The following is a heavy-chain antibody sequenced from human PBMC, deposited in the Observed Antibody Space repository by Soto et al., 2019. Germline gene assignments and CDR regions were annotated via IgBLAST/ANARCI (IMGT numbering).Heavy chain of an antibody. CDR2: ISYDGSNK. V-gene: IGHV3-30-3*01. CDR1: GFTFSSYA. D-gene: IGHD6-13*01. J-gene: IGHJ4*02. CDR3: ARDRRIAAAGTPDY. Sequence: QVQLVESGGGVVRPARSLRLSCAASGFTFSSYAMHWVRQAPGKGLEWVAVISYDGSNKYYADSVKGRFTISRDNSKNTLYLQMNSLRAEDTAVYYCARDRRIAAAGTPDYWGQGTLVIVSS.